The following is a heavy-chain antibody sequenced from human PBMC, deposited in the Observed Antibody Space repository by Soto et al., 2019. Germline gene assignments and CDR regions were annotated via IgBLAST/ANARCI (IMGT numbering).Heavy chain of an antibody. V-gene: IGHV3-23*01. CDR3: ARGIRSYSSRGRAFDI. CDR2: ISGSGGST. D-gene: IGHD6-13*01. J-gene: IGHJ3*02. CDR1: GFTFSSYA. Sequence: EVQLLESGGGLVQPGGSLRLSCAASGFTFSSYAMSWVRQAPGKGLEWVSAISGSGGSTYYADSVKGRFTISRDNSKNTLYLQMNSLRAEDTAVYYCARGIRSYSSRGRAFDIWGQGTMVTVSS.